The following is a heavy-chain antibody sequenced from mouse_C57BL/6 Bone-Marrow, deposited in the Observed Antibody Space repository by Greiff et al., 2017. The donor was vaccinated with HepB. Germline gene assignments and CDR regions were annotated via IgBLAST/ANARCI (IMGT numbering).Heavy chain of an antibody. V-gene: IGHV1-82*01. J-gene: IGHJ2*01. CDR3: ARGGEYYGSHFDY. CDR2: IYPGDGDT. CDR1: GYAFSSSW. D-gene: IGHD1-1*01. Sequence: QVQLQQSGPELVKPGASVKISCKASGYAFSSSWMNWVKQRPGKGLEWIGRIYPGDGDTNYNGKFKGKATLTADKSSSTAYMQLSSLTSEDSAVYFCARGGEYYGSHFDYWGQGTTLTVSS.